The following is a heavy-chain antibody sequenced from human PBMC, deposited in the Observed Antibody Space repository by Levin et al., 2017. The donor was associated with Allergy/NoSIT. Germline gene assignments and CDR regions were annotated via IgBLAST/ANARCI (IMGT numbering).Heavy chain of an antibody. CDR1: GGSISSYY. D-gene: IGHD3-10*01. CDR3: AKFGWFDP. Sequence: SETLSLTCTVSGGSISSYYWSWIRQPPGKGLEWIGYISDSGSTTYNPSLKSRVTISLDTSKNQISLKLTSVTASDTAVYYCAKFGWFDPWGQGTLVTVSS. CDR2: ISDSGST. V-gene: IGHV4-59*01. J-gene: IGHJ5*02.